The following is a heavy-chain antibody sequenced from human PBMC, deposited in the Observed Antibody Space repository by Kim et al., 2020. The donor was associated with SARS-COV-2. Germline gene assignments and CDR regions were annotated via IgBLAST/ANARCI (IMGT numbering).Heavy chain of an antibody. J-gene: IGHJ4*02. CDR1: GGSISSSRYY. Sequence: WETLSLTCTVSGGSISSSRYYWGWIRQPPGKGLEWIGRIYYSGSTYYNPSLKSRVTISVDTSKNQFSLKLSSVTAADTAVYYCARDPWIGYDWGFDYWGQGTLVTVS. CDR2: IYYSGST. CDR3: ARDPWIGYDWGFDY. V-gene: IGHV4-39*07. D-gene: IGHD5-12*01.